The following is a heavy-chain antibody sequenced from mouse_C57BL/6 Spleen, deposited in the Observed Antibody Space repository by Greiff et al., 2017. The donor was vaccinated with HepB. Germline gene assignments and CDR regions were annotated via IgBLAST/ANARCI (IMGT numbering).Heavy chain of an antibody. CDR2: ISNGGGST. V-gene: IGHV5-12*01. J-gene: IGHJ2*01. D-gene: IGHD1-1*01. CDR3: ARLTVRGGYFDY. Sequence: EVQGVESGGGLVQPGGSLKLSCAASGFTFSDYYMYWVRQTPEKRLEWVAYISNGGGSTYYPDTVKGRFTISRYNAKNTLYLQMSRLKSEDTAMYYCARLTVRGGYFDYWGQGTTLTVSS. CDR1: GFTFSDYY.